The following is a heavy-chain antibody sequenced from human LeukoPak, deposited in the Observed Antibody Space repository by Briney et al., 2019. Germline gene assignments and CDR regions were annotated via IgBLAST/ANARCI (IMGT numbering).Heavy chain of an antibody. D-gene: IGHD2-2*01. CDR3: AKTTRAAAGYYMDV. CDR2: ISNSGGST. J-gene: IGHJ6*03. Sequence: GGSLRLSCAASEFTFSSYAMSWVRQAPGKGLKWVSAISNSGGSTYYADSVKGRFTISRDNSKNTLFLQMNSLTAEDTAVYYCAKTTRAAAGYYMDVWGKGTTVTVSS. CDR1: EFTFSSYA. V-gene: IGHV3-23*01.